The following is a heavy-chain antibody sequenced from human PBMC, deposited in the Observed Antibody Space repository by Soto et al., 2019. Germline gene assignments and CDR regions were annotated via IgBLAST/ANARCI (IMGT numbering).Heavy chain of an antibody. V-gene: IGHV1-18*04. CDR2: ISAYSGNT. CDR1: GYTFTYYE. Sequence: QVHLMQSGAEVKKPGASVKVSCKASGYTFTYYEITWVRQAPGQGLEWMGWISAYSGNTNYAQKLQGRLTMTTDTSTNTAYMELSSLRSDDTAVYYCARVVKAGDYGDYGRYYFDYWGHGTLVTVSS. CDR3: ARVVKAGDYGDYGRYYFDY. D-gene: IGHD4-17*01. J-gene: IGHJ4*01.